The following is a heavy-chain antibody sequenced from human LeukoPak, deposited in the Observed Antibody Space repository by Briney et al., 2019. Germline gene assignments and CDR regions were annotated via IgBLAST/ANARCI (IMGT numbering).Heavy chain of an antibody. V-gene: IGHV4-59*01. CDR3: ARVTTIFGVDMYYFDY. CDR2: VYSSGST. CDR1: GGSISSNY. D-gene: IGHD3-3*01. J-gene: IGHJ4*02. Sequence: PSETLSLTCTVSGGSISSNYWTWLRQPPGKGLEWIGYVYSSGSTSYNPSLKSRVTISIDTSKHQFSLKLSSVTAADTAVYYCARVTTIFGVDMYYFDYWGQGTLVTVSS.